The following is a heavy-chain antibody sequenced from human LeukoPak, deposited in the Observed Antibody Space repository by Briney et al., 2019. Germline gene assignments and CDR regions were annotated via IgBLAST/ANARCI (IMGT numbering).Heavy chain of an antibody. V-gene: IGHV4-39*07. CDR2: IYYTGNT. J-gene: IGHJ4*02. Sequence: SETLSLTCSVSGDSITGYYRGWIRQPPGKGLEWIGNIYYTGNTYYNSSLKSRVTISVDTSKNQFSLKLSSVTAADTAVYYCARRRGIAAALLGYWGQGTLVTVSS. CDR1: GDSITGYY. CDR3: ARRRGIAAALLGY. D-gene: IGHD6-13*01.